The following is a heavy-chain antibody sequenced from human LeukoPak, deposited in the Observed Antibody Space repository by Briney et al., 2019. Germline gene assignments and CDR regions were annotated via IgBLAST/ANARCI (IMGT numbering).Heavy chain of an antibody. CDR2: INHSGST. CDR3: ARRGDGDYSTRYFDL. V-gene: IGHV4-34*01. Sequence: PSETLSLTCAVYGGSFSGYSWSWIRQPPGKGLEWIAEINHSGSTNYNPSLKSRVTISVDTSKKQFSLRLSSVTAADTAPYYCARRGDGDYSTRYFDLWGRGTLVTVSS. D-gene: IGHD4-17*01. J-gene: IGHJ2*01. CDR1: GGSFSGYS.